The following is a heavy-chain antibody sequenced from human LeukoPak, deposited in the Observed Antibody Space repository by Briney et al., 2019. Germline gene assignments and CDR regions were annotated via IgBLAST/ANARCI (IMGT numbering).Heavy chain of an antibody. J-gene: IGHJ4*02. CDR3: ATMSLGDYGDYWGPG. CDR1: GFTFNRFY. V-gene: IGHV3-64D*06. CDR2: ISSNGATT. Sequence: GGSLRLSCSASGFTFNRFYLHWVRLAPGKGLEFVSHISSNGATTYYADSVKGRFTISRDNSKNTLYLQMSSLRADDTAVYYCATMSLGDYGDYWGPGWGQGTLVTVSS. D-gene: IGHD4-17*01.